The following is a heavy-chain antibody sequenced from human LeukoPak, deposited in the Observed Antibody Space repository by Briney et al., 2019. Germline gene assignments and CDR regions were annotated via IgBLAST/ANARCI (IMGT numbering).Heavy chain of an antibody. J-gene: IGHJ3*02. CDR1: GFTFSSYG. D-gene: IGHD4-17*01. CDR3: ARDDPKYDYGDYYDAFDI. CDR2: IWYDGSNK. Sequence: GSLRLSCAASGFTFSSYGMHWVRQAPGKGLEWVAVIWYDGSNKYYADSVKGRFTISRDNSKKTLYLQMNSLRAEDTAVYYCARDDPKYDYGDYYDAFDIWGQGTMVTVSS. V-gene: IGHV3-33*01.